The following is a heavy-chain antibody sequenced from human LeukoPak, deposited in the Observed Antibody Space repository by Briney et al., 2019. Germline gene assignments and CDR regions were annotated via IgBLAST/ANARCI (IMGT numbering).Heavy chain of an antibody. J-gene: IGHJ4*02. CDR1: GFTFSSYA. V-gene: IGHV3-30-3*01. D-gene: IGHD6-19*01. Sequence: GGSLRLSCAASGFTFSSYAMHWVRQAPGKGLEWGAVISYDGSNKYYADSVKGRFTISRDNSKNTLYLQMNSLRAEDTAVYYCARAVVAGDFDYWGQGTLVTVSS. CDR3: ARAVVAGDFDY. CDR2: ISYDGSNK.